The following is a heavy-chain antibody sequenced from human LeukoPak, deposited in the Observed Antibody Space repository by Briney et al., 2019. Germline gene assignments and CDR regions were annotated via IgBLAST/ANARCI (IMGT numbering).Heavy chain of an antibody. V-gene: IGHV3-23*01. CDR3: ARGGLYHYSGTSGDY. CDR2: ISGNSVST. Sequence: GGSLRLSCAASGFTFSSYAMSWVRQAPGKGLEWVSGISGNSVSTYYADSVKGRFTISRDNSKNTLFLQMSSLRAEDTAVYYCARGGLYHYSGTSGDYWGQGTLVTVSS. CDR1: GFTFSSYA. D-gene: IGHD1-26*01. J-gene: IGHJ4*02.